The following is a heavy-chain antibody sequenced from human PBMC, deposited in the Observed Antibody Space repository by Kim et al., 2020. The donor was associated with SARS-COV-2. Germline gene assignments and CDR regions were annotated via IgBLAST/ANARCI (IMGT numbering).Heavy chain of an antibody. D-gene: IGHD3-3*01. CDR3: TSSDGGFLDKFDP. J-gene: IGHJ5*02. V-gene: IGHV3-73*01. Sequence: YAASVKGRVTSSRDDSKNTAYLQMNSLKTEDTAVYYCTSSDGGFLDKFDPWGQGTLVTVSS.